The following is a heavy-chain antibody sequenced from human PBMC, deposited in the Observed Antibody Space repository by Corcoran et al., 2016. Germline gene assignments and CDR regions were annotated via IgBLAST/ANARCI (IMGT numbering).Heavy chain of an antibody. Sequence: QVQLVQSGAEVKKPGASVKVSCKASGYTFTSYYMHWVRQAPGQGLEWMGIINPSGGSTSYAQKFQGRVTMTRDTSTSTVYMELSSLRSEDTAVYYCASDITGTTGGATTYYYYYYGMDVWGQGTTVTVSS. CDR3: ASDITGTTGGATTYYYYYYGMDV. J-gene: IGHJ6*02. CDR1: GYTFTSYY. CDR2: INPSGGST. D-gene: IGHD1-7*01. V-gene: IGHV1-46*01.